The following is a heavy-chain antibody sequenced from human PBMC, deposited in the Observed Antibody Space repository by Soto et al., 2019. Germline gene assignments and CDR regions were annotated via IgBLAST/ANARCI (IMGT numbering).Heavy chain of an antibody. J-gene: IGHJ6*02. CDR3: ARGRYSYAHLRIYGMEV. Sequence: GGSLRLSCADSGVTFSSDGMHWVRQAPGKGLEWVAVIWYDGSNKYYADSVKGRFTISRDNSKNTLYLQMNSLRAEDTGVYDCARGRYSYAHLRIYGMEVWGQEPTVTVSS. V-gene: IGHV3-33*01. CDR1: GVTFSSDG. CDR2: IWYDGSNK. D-gene: IGHD5-18*01.